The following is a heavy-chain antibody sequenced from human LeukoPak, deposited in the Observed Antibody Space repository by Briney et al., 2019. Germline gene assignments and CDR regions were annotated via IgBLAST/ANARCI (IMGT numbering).Heavy chain of an antibody. CDR3: ARPHYDILTGYYSPFDY. J-gene: IGHJ4*02. V-gene: IGHV4-59*01. CDR1: GGSISSYY. Sequence: SETLSLTCTVSGGSISSYYWSWIRQPPGKGLEWIGYIYYSGSTNYNPSLKSRVTISVDTSKNQFSLKLSSVTAADPAVYYCARPHYDILTGYYSPFDYWGQGTLVTVSS. D-gene: IGHD3-9*01. CDR2: IYYSGST.